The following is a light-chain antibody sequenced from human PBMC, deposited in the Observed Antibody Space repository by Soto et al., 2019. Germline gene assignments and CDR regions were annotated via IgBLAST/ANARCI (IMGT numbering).Light chain of an antibody. CDR1: QSLVSSDGNTY. V-gene: IGKV2-30*01. CDR2: YVS. CDR3: MQGTHWPLT. J-gene: IGKJ4*01. Sequence: DVVMTQSPLSLPVTLGQPASISCRSSQSLVSSDGNTYLNWFHQRPGQSPRRLIYYVSNRDSGVPDRFSGSGSGTDFTLKISRVEAEDVGVYYCMQGTHWPLTFGGGTKVEIK.